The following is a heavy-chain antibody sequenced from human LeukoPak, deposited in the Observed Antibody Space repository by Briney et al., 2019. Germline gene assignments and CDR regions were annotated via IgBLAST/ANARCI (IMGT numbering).Heavy chain of an antibody. J-gene: IGHJ4*02. V-gene: IGHV5-51*01. D-gene: IGHD3-16*02. CDR3: ARMIGLGEVSPYFDY. CDR2: IYPGDSDT. Sequence: GESLKISCKGSGYSFTSYWIGWVRQMPGKGLEWMGIIYPGDSDTRYSPSFQGQVTISADKSISTAYLQWSSLKASDTAMYYCARMIGLGEVSPYFDYWGQGSLVTVSS. CDR1: GYSFTSYW.